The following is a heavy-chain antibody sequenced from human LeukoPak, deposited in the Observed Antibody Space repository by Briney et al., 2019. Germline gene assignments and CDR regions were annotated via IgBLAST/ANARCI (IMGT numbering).Heavy chain of an antibody. CDR3: ARDLCSSTSCYEGFDR. V-gene: IGHV1-69*13. CDR1: GGTLNSYA. J-gene: IGHJ5*02. D-gene: IGHD2-2*01. CDR2: IIPIFGTA. Sequence: ASVKVSCKASGGTLNSYAISWVRQAPGQGLEWMGGIIPIFGTANYPQKFQGRVTITADESTSTAYTELSSLRSEDTAVYYCARDLCSSTSCYEGFDRWGQGTLVTVSS.